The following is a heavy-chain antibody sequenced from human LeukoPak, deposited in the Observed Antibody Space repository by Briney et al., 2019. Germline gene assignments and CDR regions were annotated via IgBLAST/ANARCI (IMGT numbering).Heavy chain of an antibody. CDR3: ARVANPPATYYYYYYMDV. J-gene: IGHJ6*03. CDR1: GYTFTSYG. Sequence: ASVTVSCKASGYTFTSYGISWVRQAPGQGLEWMGWISAYNGNTNYAQTLQGRVTMTTDTSTSTACMELRSLRSDDTAVYYCARVANPPATYYYYYYMDVWGKGTTVTVSS. CDR2: ISAYNGNT. V-gene: IGHV1-18*01. D-gene: IGHD2-2*01.